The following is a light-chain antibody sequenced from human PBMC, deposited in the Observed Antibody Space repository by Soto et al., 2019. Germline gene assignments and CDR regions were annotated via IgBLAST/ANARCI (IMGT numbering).Light chain of an antibody. CDR3: CSYAGRSTYYV. CDR1: SSDVGSYNL. CDR2: EGT. V-gene: IGLV2-23*01. J-gene: IGLJ1*01. Sequence: QSALTQPASVSGSPGQLITISCTGTSSDVGSYNLVSWYQQYPDKAPKLMIYEGTKRPSGVSNRFSGSKSGNTASLTIAGLQAEDEADYYCCSYAGRSTYYVFGTGTKVTVL.